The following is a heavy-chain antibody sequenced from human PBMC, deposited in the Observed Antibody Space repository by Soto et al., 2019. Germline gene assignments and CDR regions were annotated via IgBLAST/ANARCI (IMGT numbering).Heavy chain of an antibody. V-gene: IGHV4-31*03. D-gene: IGHD6-13*01. J-gene: IGHJ4*02. Sequence: QVQLQESGPGLVKPSQTLSLTCTVSGGSISSGGYYWSWIRQHPGKGLEWIGYIYYSGSTYYNPSLTRRVTISVDTSKNHFSLKLSSVTAADTAVYYCARGGIAAAAPPDYWGQGTLVIVSS. CDR3: ARGGIAAAAPPDY. CDR1: GGSISSGGYY. CDR2: IYYSGST.